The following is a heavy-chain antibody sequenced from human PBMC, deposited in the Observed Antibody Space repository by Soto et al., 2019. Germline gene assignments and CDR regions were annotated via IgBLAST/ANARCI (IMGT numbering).Heavy chain of an antibody. CDR2: INHSGST. V-gene: IGHV4-34*01. CDR3: ARGALADSSSDIYYYYGMDV. D-gene: IGHD6-6*01. J-gene: IGHJ6*02. Sequence: SETLSLTCAVYGGSFSGYYWSWIRQPPGKGLEWIGEINHSGSTNYNPSLKSRVTISVDTSKNQFSLKLSSVTAADTAVYYCARGALADSSSDIYYYYGMDVWGQGTTVTVSS. CDR1: GGSFSGYY.